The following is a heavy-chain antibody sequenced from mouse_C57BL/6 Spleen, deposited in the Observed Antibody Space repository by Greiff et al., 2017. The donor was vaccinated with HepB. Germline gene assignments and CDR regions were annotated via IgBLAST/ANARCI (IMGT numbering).Heavy chain of an antibody. Sequence: VQLQQPGAELVMPGASVKLSCKASGYTFTSYWMHWVKQRPGQGLEWIGEIDPSDSYTNYNQKFKGKSTLTVDKSSSTAYMQISSLTSEDSAVYYCARSMVTTAFAYWGQGTLVTVSA. CDR2: IDPSDSYT. CDR1: GYTFTSYW. CDR3: ARSMVTTAFAY. J-gene: IGHJ3*01. D-gene: IGHD2-2*01. V-gene: IGHV1-69*01.